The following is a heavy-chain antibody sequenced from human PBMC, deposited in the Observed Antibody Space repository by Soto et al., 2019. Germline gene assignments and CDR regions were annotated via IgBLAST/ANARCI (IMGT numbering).Heavy chain of an antibody. CDR2: INPSGGST. V-gene: IGHV1-46*01. D-gene: IGHD3-16*02. J-gene: IGHJ4*02. CDR1: GYTFSSYY. Sequence: ASVKVSCKASGYTFSSYYMHWVRQAPGQGLEWMGIINPSGGSTSYAQKFQGRVTMTRDTSTSTVYMELSSLRSEDTAVYYCARDAGSYDYVWGSYPDYWGQGTLVTVSS. CDR3: ARDAGSYDYVWGSYPDY.